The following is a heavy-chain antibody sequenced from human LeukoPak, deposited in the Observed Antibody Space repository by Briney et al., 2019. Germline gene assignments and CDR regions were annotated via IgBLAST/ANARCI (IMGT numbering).Heavy chain of an antibody. Sequence: SETLSLTCTVSGGSISTYYWSWIRQPPGKGLEWIGEVHLDGRTNYNPSLKSRLTMSVDLSENHVSLKLTSVTAADTAVYYCAREGGFYRPLDYSGQGTLVTVSS. CDR3: AREGGFYRPLDY. V-gene: IGHV4-59*12. D-gene: IGHD3-3*01. J-gene: IGHJ4*02. CDR2: VHLDGRT. CDR1: GGSISTYY.